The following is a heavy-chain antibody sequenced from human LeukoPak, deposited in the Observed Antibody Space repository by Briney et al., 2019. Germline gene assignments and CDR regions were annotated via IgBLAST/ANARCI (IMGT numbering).Heavy chain of an antibody. D-gene: IGHD3-10*01. CDR2: IQSKTDGGTT. Sequence: GGSLRLSCAASGFPFNAYWMTWVRQAPGKGLEWVGRIQSKTDGGTTEYAAPVKGRFTISRDDSTNTLYLQMNSLKTEDTGVYYCAAGGRVWGQGTTVTVSS. CDR3: AAGGRV. J-gene: IGHJ6*02. CDR1: GFPFNAYW. V-gene: IGHV3-15*01.